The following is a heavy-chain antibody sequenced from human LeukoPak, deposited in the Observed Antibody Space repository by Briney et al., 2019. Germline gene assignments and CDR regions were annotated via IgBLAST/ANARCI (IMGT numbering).Heavy chain of an antibody. CDR1: GYSFTSYW. CDR3: ARPHYDFWSGPTYYFDY. J-gene: IGHJ4*02. Sequence: GESLKISCEGSGYSFTSYWIGWVRQMPGKGLEWMGIIYPGDSETKYSPSFQGQVTFSADKSISTAYLQWSSLNASDTAMYYCARPHYDFWSGPTYYFDYWGQGTLVTVSS. V-gene: IGHV5-51*01. D-gene: IGHD3-3*01. CDR2: IYPGDSET.